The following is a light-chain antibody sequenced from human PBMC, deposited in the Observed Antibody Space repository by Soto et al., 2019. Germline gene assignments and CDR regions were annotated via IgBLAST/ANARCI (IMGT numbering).Light chain of an antibody. V-gene: IGKV3-15*01. CDR1: QRVSSN. J-gene: IGKJ1*01. CDR2: GPS. Sequence: IVITRSPSTLSVCPGAGATLSCRSSQRVSSNLALYQPTPGQPPRLLTYGPSNRATGIPARFSRRRPGTDLTLTISRLQPEDFAVYYCQQYNNWPPVTVGPGTKLDIK. CDR3: QQYNNWPPVT.